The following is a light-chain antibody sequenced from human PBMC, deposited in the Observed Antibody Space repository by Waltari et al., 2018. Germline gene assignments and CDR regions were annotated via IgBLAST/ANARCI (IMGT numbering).Light chain of an antibody. Sequence: QSVLTQPPSVSGAPGQRVTISCTGSSSNIGAGNDVHWYQHLPGTAPKLLIYGNTDRPAWVPDRVSGSKSGTSASLAITGLRAEDEGDYYCQSFDSNLNGGVLFGGGTKLTVL. V-gene: IGLV1-40*01. CDR1: SSNIGAGND. CDR2: GNT. CDR3: QSFDSNLNGGVL. J-gene: IGLJ2*01.